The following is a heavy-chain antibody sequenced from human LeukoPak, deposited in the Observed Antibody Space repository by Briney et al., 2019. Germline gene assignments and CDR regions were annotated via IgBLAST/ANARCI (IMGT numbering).Heavy chain of an antibody. D-gene: IGHD2-15*01. CDR3: AKNVVVKRYFGY. CDR2: ISGSGRTT. Sequence: GGSLRLSCAASGFTFSNHAMSWVRQAPGKGLQWVSVISGSGRTTEYADSVKGRFTISRDNSKNTLSLQMNSLRVEDTAIYYCAKNVVVKRYFGYWGQGTLITVSS. CDR1: GFTFSNHA. J-gene: IGHJ4*02. V-gene: IGHV3-23*01.